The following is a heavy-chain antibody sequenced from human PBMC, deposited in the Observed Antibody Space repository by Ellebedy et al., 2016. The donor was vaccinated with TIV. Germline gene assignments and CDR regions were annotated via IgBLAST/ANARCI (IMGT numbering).Heavy chain of an antibody. D-gene: IGHD3-10*01. CDR2: ISSSSSTI. V-gene: IGHV3-48*02. J-gene: IGHJ5*02. CDR1: GFTFSSHR. CDR3: ARVPGSFSLNWFDP. Sequence: GESLKISXAASGFTFSSHRMNWVRQAPGKGLEWVSYISSSSSTIYYADSVKGRFTISRDNAKNSLYLQMNSLRDEDTAVYYCARVPGSFSLNWFDPWGQGTLVTVSS.